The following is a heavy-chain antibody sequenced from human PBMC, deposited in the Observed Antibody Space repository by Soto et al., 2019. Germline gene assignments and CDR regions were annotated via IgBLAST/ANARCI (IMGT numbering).Heavy chain of an antibody. J-gene: IGHJ4*02. Sequence: SVKGRFTISRDNSKNTVYLQMNSLRAEDTAVYYCARFDTSSLAGFDYWGQGTLVTVSS. V-gene: IGHV3-53*01. D-gene: IGHD5-18*01. CDR3: ARFDTSSLAGFDY.